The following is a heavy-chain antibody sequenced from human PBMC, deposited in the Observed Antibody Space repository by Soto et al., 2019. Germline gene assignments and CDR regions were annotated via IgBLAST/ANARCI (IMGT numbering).Heavy chain of an antibody. CDR2: IWYDGSNK. CDR1: GFTFSSYG. CDR3: ARDHYYDSSGYYINNWFDP. Sequence: GGSLRLSCAASGFTFSSYGMHWVRQAPGKGLEWVAVIWYDGSNKYYADSVKGRFTISRDNSKNTLYLQMNSLRAEDTAVYYCARDHYYDSSGYYINNWFDPWGQGTLVTVSS. J-gene: IGHJ5*02. D-gene: IGHD3-22*01. V-gene: IGHV3-33*01.